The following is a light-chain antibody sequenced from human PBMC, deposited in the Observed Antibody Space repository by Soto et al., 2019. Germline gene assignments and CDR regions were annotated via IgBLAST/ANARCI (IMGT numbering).Light chain of an antibody. CDR3: QHYDNIPYS. Sequence: DTQMTQSPSSLSASVGDRVTITCQASQDISQYLNWYQHKPGKAPKLLIYAAFNLETGVPSRFSGSGSATDFTFTISSLQPEDIETYYCQHYDNIPYSFGQGTKLEIK. J-gene: IGKJ2*03. V-gene: IGKV1-33*01. CDR2: AAF. CDR1: QDISQY.